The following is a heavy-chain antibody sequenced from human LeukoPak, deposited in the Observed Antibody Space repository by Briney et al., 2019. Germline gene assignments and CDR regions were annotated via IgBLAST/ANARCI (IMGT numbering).Heavy chain of an antibody. CDR1: GFTFGDYA. Sequence: GGSLRLSCTASGFTFGDYAMSWVRQAPGKGLEWVGFIRSKAYGGTTEYAASVKGRFTISRDDSKSIAYLQMNSLKIEDTAVYYCTRDRGVASGSYYYWGQGTLVTASS. CDR3: TRDRGVASGSYYY. J-gene: IGHJ4*02. D-gene: IGHD1-26*01. CDR2: IRSKAYGGTT. V-gene: IGHV3-49*04.